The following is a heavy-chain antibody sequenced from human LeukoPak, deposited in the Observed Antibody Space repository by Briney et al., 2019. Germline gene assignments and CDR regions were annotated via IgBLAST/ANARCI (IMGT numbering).Heavy chain of an antibody. CDR2: INPNSGGT. CDR1: GYTFTGYY. J-gene: IGHJ3*02. Sequence: GASVKVSCEASGYTFTGYYMHWVRQAPGQGLEWMGWINPNSGGTNYAQKFQGRVTMTRDTSISTAYMELSRLRSDDTAVYYCARGSGTMGDASDIWGQGTMVTVSS. V-gene: IGHV1-2*02. D-gene: IGHD1-1*01. CDR3: ARGSGTMGDASDI.